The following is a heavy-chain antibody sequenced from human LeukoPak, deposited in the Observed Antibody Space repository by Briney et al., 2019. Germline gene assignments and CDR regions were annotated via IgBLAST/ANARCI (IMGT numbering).Heavy chain of an antibody. J-gene: IGHJ6*03. V-gene: IGHV1-8*01. CDR3: AREALYYGSGRDYYYYYMDV. CDR2: MNPNSGNT. Sequence: ASVKVSCKASGYTFTSYDINWVRQATGQGLEWMGWMNPNSGNTGYAQKFQGRVTMTRNTSISTAHMELSSLRSEDTAVYYCAREALYYGSGRDYYYYYMDVWGKGTTVTISS. CDR1: GYTFTSYD. D-gene: IGHD3-10*01.